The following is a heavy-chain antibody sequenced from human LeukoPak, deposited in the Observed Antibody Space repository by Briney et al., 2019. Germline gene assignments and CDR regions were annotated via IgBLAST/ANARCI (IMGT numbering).Heavy chain of an antibody. J-gene: IGHJ4*02. V-gene: IGHV3-9*01. CDR3: AKAHYGDYREGLVDY. CDR2: ISWNSGSI. D-gene: IGHD4-17*01. Sequence: QPGRSLRLSCAASGFTFDDYAMHWVRQAPGKGLEWVSGISWNSGSIGYADSVKGRFTISRDNAKNSLHLQMNSLRAEDTALYYCAKAHYGDYREGLVDYWGQGTLVTVSS. CDR1: GFTFDDYA.